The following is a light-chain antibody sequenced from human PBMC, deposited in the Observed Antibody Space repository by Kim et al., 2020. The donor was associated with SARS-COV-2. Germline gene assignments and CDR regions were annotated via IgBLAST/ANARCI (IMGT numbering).Light chain of an antibody. Sequence: QSALTQPASVSGSPGQSITISCTGTSSDVGGYNHVSWYQQHPDKVPKLLIYDVSKWPSGVSNRFSGSKSGNTASLTISGLQAEDEADYYCASFAPSNTWVFGGGTELTVL. V-gene: IGLV2-14*01. CDR3: ASFAPSNTWV. J-gene: IGLJ3*02. CDR1: SSDVGGYNH. CDR2: DVS.